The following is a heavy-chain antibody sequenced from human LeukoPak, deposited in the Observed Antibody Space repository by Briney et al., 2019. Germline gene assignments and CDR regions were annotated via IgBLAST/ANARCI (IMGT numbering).Heavy chain of an antibody. CDR3: ARRAIMISISTYNWLDP. CDR2: IFDTGST. V-gene: IGHV4-39*01. D-gene: IGHD2-21*01. CDR1: GGSISSSTYY. Sequence: PSETLSLTCSVSGGSISSSTYYWGWIRQPPGKGLEWIGSIFDTGSTYYNPSLKSRVTISVDTSKNQFSLRLNSVTAADSAAYYCARRAIMISISTYNWLDPWGRGTLVTVS. J-gene: IGHJ5*02.